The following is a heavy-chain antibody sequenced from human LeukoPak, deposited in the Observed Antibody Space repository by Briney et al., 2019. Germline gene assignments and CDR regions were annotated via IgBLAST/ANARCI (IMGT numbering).Heavy chain of an antibody. D-gene: IGHD4-17*01. CDR1: GGSFSGYY. CDR2: INHSGST. Sequence: SETLSLTCAVYGGSFSGYYWSWIRQPPGKGLEWIGEINHSGSTNYNPSLKSRVTISVDTSKNQFSLKLSSVTAADTAVYYCARGLYGDLDYWGQGTLVTVSS. V-gene: IGHV4-34*01. CDR3: ARGLYGDLDY. J-gene: IGHJ4*02.